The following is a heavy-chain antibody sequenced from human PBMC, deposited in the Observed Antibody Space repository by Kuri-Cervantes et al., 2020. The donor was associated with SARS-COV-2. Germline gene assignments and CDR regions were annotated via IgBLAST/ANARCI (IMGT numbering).Heavy chain of an antibody. CDR1: GFTFSSYS. J-gene: IGHJ6*02. CDR3: ARDWYGSRKVDYYYYYGMDV. CDR2: ISSSSSYI. D-gene: IGHD3-10*01. Sequence: GESLKISCAASGFTFSSYSMNWVRQAPGKGLEWVSSISSSSSYIYYADSVKGRFTISRDNAKNSLYLQMNSLRAEDTAVYYCARDWYGSRKVDYYYYYGMDVWGQGTTVTVSS. V-gene: IGHV3-21*01.